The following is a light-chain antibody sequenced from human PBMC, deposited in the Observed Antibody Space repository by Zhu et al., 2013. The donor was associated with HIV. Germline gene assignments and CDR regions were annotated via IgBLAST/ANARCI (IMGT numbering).Light chain of an antibody. V-gene: IGKV3-11*01. J-gene: IGKJ4*01. CDR2: DTV. CDR3: QQRDKWIFT. Sequence: EVVLTQSPVTLSLSPGETAILSCRSSHSVKSNLAWYQQRPGQSPRLLIYDTVKRTTGIPVKFTGSGSGTDANLTITNVEPADVGSYYCQQRDKWIFTFGGGTKV. CDR1: HSVKSN.